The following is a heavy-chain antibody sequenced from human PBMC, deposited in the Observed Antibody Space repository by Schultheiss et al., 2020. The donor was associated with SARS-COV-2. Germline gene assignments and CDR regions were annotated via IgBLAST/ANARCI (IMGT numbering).Heavy chain of an antibody. Sequence: GESLKISCAASGFTFSSYEMNWVRQAPGKGLEWVSYISSSSSYIYYADSVKGRFTISRDNAKNTLHLQMNSLRAEDTAVYYCARVSRGGVVGDFDYWGQGTLVTVSS. CDR1: GFTFSSYE. V-gene: IGHV3-21*05. D-gene: IGHD3-3*01. CDR3: ARVSRGGVVGDFDY. CDR2: ISSSSSYI. J-gene: IGHJ4*02.